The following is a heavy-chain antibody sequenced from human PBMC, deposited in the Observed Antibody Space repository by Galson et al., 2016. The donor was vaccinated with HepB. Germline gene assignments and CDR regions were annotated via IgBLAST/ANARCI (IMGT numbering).Heavy chain of an antibody. V-gene: IGHV3-30*18. J-gene: IGHJ4*02. D-gene: IGHD2/OR15-2a*01. CDR1: GFIFRNYG. CDR2: DSMDGRRK. Sequence: SLRLSCAGSGFIFRNYGMHWVRQAPGKGLEWVAADSMDGRRKFYADSVKGRFTISRDNSNNMLFLQMGSLRPDDTAVYYCAKRHEYCPPVGCSVDYWGQVTLVSASS. CDR3: AKRHEYCPPVGCSVDY.